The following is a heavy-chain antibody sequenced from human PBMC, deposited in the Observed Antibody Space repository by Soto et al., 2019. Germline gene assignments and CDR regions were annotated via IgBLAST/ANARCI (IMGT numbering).Heavy chain of an antibody. CDR3: AREYTAWPLAYGLGV. J-gene: IGHJ6*02. CDR2: ISSRSDI. Sequence: PGGSLTLSCVGSGFTFSTYSINWVRQAPGKGLEWVSSISSRSDIYYADSVKGRFTISRDNAKNSVSLQMNSLRAEDTAVYYCAREYTAWPLAYGLGVWGQGTTVTVSS. CDR1: GFTFSTYS. D-gene: IGHD2-2*02. V-gene: IGHV3-21*01.